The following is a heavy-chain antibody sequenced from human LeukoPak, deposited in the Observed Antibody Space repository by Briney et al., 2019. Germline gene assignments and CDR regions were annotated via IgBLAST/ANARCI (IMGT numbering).Heavy chain of an antibody. J-gene: IGHJ4*02. CDR3: ARVGYIDEGIDY. V-gene: IGHV3-21*01. CDR2: ISSSSSYI. CDR1: GFSFSSYS. Sequence: GGSLRLSCAASGFSFSSYSMNWVRQAPGKGLEWVSSISSSSSYIYYADSVKGRFTISRDNAKNSLYLQMNSLRAEDTAVYYCARVGYIDEGIDYWGQGTLVTVSS. D-gene: IGHD5-24*01.